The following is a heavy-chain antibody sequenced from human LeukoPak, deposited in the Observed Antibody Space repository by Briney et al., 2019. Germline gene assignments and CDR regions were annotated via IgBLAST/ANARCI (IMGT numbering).Heavy chain of an antibody. Sequence: SETLSLTCGVSGGSISGTNWWSWVRQPPGQGLEWIGEISLRGLTNYNPSLRSRLTRSLDESKTQVSLNLTSVTAADTAVYYCSRESGPFSPFGFWGQGTLVSVHS. CDR2: ISLRGLT. V-gene: IGHV4-4*02. J-gene: IGHJ4*02. D-gene: IGHD1-26*01. CDR1: GGSISGTNW. CDR3: SRESGPFSPFGF.